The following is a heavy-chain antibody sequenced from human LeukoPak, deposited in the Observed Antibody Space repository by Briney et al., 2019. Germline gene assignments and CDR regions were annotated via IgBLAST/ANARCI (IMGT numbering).Heavy chain of an antibody. Sequence: ASVKVSCKASGYTFTGYYMHWVRQAPGQGLEWMGWINPYKGDTKYAEKFQGRVTMTRDTSISTAYMDLSGLRSDDTAMYYCARDPGHSRSYWYFDHWGRGTLLTVSS. J-gene: IGHJ2*01. V-gene: IGHV1-2*02. CDR1: GYTFTGYY. CDR2: INPYKGDT. D-gene: IGHD2-15*01. CDR3: ARDPGHSRSYWYFDH.